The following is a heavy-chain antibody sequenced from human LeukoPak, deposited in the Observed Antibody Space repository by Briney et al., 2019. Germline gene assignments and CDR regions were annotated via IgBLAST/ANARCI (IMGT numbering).Heavy chain of an antibody. V-gene: IGHV3-23*01. CDR3: AKEYTGTFSPFPSYFDN. D-gene: IGHD1-26*01. CDR2: ITGSGGRT. CDR1: GFTFSSYP. J-gene: IGHJ4*02. Sequence: GGSLRLSCAASGFTFSSYPMNWVHQAPGKGLEWVSAITGSGGRTYYADSVKGRFTISRDNSKNTLYLQMNSLRAEDTAIYYCAKEYTGTFSPFPSYFDNWGQGTLVTVSS.